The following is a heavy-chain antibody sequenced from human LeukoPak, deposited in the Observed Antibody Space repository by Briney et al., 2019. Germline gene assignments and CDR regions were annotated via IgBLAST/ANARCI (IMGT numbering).Heavy chain of an antibody. V-gene: IGHV3-21*01. Sequence: GGSLRLSCAASGFTFSSYSMNWVRQAPGKGLEWVSSISSSSSYIYYADSVKGRFTISRDNAKNSLYLQMNSLRAEDTAVYYCARDRCSSTSCYFGPTDYWGQGTLVTVSS. CDR3: ARDRCSSTSCYFGPTDY. D-gene: IGHD2-2*01. J-gene: IGHJ4*02. CDR2: ISSSSSYI. CDR1: GFTFSSYS.